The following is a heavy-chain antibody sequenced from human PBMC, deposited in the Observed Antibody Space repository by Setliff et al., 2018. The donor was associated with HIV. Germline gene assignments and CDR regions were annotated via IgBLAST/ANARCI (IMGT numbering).Heavy chain of an antibody. Sequence: GSLRLSCAVSGFTFSSYSMNWVRQAPGKGLEWVSSISSSSDYIYYADSVEGRFIISRDNAKNSLYLQMNSLRAEDTAVYYCARDFRIQLWLRSPFDYWSQGTLVTVSS. V-gene: IGHV3-21*01. CDR3: ARDFRIQLWLRSPFDY. CDR1: GFTFSSYS. J-gene: IGHJ4*02. CDR2: ISSSSDYI. D-gene: IGHD5-18*01.